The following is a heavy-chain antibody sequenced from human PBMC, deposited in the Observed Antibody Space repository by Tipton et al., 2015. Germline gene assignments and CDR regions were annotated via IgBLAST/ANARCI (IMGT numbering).Heavy chain of an antibody. CDR3: ASRGAGTSHYAMDV. D-gene: IGHD6-19*01. CDR2: ITHSGST. CDR1: GGSFSTYY. Sequence: LSCAVSGGSFSTYYWSWIRQPPGKGLEWIAEITHSGSTNYNPSLKSRVTISVGTSKNQFSLKLTSVTAADTAVYYCASRGAGTSHYAMDVWGQGTTVTVSS. V-gene: IGHV4-34*01. J-gene: IGHJ6*02.